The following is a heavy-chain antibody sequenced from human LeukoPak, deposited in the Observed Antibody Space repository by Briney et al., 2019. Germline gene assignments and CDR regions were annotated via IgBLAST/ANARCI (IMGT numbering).Heavy chain of an antibody. CDR1: GFTFSSYA. Sequence: GGSLRLSCAASGFTFSSYAMHWVRQAPGKGLEWVAVISYDGSNKYYADSVKGRFTISRDNSKNTLYLQMNSLRAEDTAVYYCARDRRIAVAGTVGTPDAFDIWGQGTMVTVSS. CDR3: ARDRRIAVAGTVGTPDAFDI. J-gene: IGHJ3*02. V-gene: IGHV3-30-3*01. D-gene: IGHD6-19*01. CDR2: ISYDGSNK.